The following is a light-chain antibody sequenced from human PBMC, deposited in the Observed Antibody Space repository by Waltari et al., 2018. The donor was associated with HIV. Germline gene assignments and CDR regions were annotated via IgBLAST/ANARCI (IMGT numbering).Light chain of an antibody. CDR2: RNV. V-gene: IGLV1-47*01. CDR3: AAWDDSLSGWV. Sequence: QSVMPQSPSASGSPGPRVTISCSGKSSHIGPNYVYLYQQLPGTAPKTLIHRNVQRPSGVPDRCSGSKSGTSAALAISGLRPEDEADYYCAAWDDSLSGWVFGGGTKLSVL. J-gene: IGLJ3*02. CDR1: SSHIGPNY.